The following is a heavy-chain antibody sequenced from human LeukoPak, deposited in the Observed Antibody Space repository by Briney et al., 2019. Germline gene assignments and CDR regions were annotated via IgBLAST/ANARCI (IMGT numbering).Heavy chain of an antibody. J-gene: IGHJ4*02. CDR1: GFSFSNHW. CDR2: IKEDGSEK. Sequence: PGGSLRLSCAVSGFSFSNHWMNWARQAPGKGLEWVANIKEDGSEKYYGEFVKGRFTISRDNAKNSLYLQMSSLRAEDTAVYYCASGVLPHDYWGQGTLVTVSS. CDR3: ASGVLPHDY. V-gene: IGHV3-7*01. D-gene: IGHD2-8*01.